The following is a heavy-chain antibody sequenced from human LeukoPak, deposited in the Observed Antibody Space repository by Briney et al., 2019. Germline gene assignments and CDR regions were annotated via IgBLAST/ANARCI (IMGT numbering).Heavy chain of an antibody. CDR3: ARRGLATTDY. V-gene: IGHV4-4*02. J-gene: IGHJ4*02. Sequence: PSGTLSLTCAVSGGSISSSNWWSWVRQPPGKGLKWIGEIYHSGSTNYNPSLKSRVTISVDTSKNQFSLKLSSVTAADTAVYYCARRGLATTDYWGQGTLVTVSS. D-gene: IGHD5-12*01. CDR1: GGSISSSNW. CDR2: IYHSGST.